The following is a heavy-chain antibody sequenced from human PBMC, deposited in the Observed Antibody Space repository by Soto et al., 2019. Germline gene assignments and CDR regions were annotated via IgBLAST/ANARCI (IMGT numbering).Heavy chain of an antibody. D-gene: IGHD3-3*01. CDR1: GGTFSSYA. J-gene: IGHJ6*02. Sequence: ASVKVSCKASGGTFSSYAISWVRQAPGQGLEWMGGIIPIFGTANYAQKFQGRVTITADESTSTAYMELSSLRSEDTAVYYCARDSVFGVVIYYYGMDVWGQGTTVTVSS. CDR3: ARDSVFGVVIYYYGMDV. V-gene: IGHV1-69*13. CDR2: IIPIFGTA.